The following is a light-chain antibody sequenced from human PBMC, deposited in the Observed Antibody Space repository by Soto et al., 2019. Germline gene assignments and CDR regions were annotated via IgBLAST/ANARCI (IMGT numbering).Light chain of an antibody. V-gene: IGKV3-20*01. J-gene: IGKJ1*01. CDR1: QSVSSSY. CDR3: QQYGSSPET. Sequence: EIVLTQSPGTLSLSPGERATLSCRASQSVSSSYLAWYQQKPGQAPRLLIYGASSRATGIPDRFSGSGSGKVFTFTISSLEPEDFAVYYCQQYGSSPETFGQGTKVNIK. CDR2: GAS.